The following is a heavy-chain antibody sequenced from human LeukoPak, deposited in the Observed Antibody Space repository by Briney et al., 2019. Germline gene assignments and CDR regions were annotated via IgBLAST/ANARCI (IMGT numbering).Heavy chain of an antibody. Sequence: GGSLRLSCAASGFTFSSYGMHWVRQAPGKGLEWVAVISYDGSDKYYADSVKGRFTISRGNSKNTLYLQLNSLRAEDTAVYYCAKDPRSSWYKGYFDYWGQGTLVTVSS. CDR2: ISYDGSDK. CDR1: GFTFSSYG. CDR3: AKDPRSSWYKGYFDY. D-gene: IGHD6-13*01. V-gene: IGHV3-30*18. J-gene: IGHJ4*02.